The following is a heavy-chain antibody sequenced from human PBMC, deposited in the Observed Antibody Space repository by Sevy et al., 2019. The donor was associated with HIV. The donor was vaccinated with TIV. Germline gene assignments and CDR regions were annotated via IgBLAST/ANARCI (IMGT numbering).Heavy chain of an antibody. D-gene: IGHD6-19*01. CDR3: ARGIGVAGMAFDV. Sequence: QSQTLSLTCAISGDSVSSNSAAWNWIRQSPSRGLEWLGRTYYRSNWYNDYALSLKSRITINPVTSKNQFSLHLNTVTPEDTAVYYCARGIGVAGMAFDVWGQGTMVTVSS. CDR2: TYYRSNWYN. J-gene: IGHJ3*01. CDR1: GDSVSSNSAA. V-gene: IGHV6-1*01.